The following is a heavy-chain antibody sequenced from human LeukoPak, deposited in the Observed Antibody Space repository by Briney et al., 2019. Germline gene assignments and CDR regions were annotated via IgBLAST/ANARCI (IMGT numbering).Heavy chain of an antibody. CDR3: ARMPGYSYYYMDV. V-gene: IGHV3-30*02. J-gene: IGHJ6*03. CDR1: GFTFSSYG. CDR2: IRYDGSNK. Sequence: GGSLRLSCAASGFTFSSYGMHWVRQAPGKGLEWVAFIRYDGSNKYYADSVKGRFTISRDNSKNTLYLQMNSLRAEDTAVYYCARMPGYSYYYMDVWGKGTTVTVSS. D-gene: IGHD5-18*01.